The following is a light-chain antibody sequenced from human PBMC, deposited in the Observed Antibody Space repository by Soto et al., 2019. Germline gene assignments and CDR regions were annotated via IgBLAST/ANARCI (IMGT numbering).Light chain of an antibody. CDR3: CSYAGSTTHYV. Sequence: QSALTQPAAVSGSTGQSITISCTGTSSDFGYYNLVSWYQQHPGKAPKLIIYEVNRRPSGFSNRCSGSKSGNTASLTISGLQAEDEADYYCCSYAGSTTHYVFGTGTKVTVL. V-gene: IGLV2-23*02. CDR1: SSDFGYYNL. CDR2: EVN. J-gene: IGLJ1*01.